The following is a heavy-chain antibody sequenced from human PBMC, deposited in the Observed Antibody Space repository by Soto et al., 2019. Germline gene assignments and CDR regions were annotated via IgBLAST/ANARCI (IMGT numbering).Heavy chain of an antibody. J-gene: IGHJ6*03. D-gene: IGHD1-26*01. CDR1: GGSISRYY. CDR3: ARHILSGSYPYYYYYYMDV. Sequence: SETLSLTCTVSGGSISRYYWSWIRQPPGKGLEWIGYIYYSGSTNYNPSLKSRVTISVDTSKNQFSLKLSSVTAADTAVYYCARHILSGSYPYYYYYYMDVWGKGTTVTVSS. CDR2: IYYSGST. V-gene: IGHV4-59*08.